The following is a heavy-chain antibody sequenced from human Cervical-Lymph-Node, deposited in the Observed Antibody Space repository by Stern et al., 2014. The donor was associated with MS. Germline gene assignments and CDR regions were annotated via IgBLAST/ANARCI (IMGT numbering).Heavy chain of an antibody. Sequence: VQLLQSGGEVKKPGASVTVSCKAYIDTFTNYGFSWVRQAPGQGLEWMGWISGYNGKANYAQKFQGRVTMTTDTSTSTVYMELKSLRSDDTAVYYCARDGKWLQVYGMDVWGQGTTVTVSS. J-gene: IGHJ6*02. CDR1: IDTFTNYG. CDR2: ISGYNGKA. CDR3: ARDGKWLQVYGMDV. V-gene: IGHV1-18*04. D-gene: IGHD5-12*01.